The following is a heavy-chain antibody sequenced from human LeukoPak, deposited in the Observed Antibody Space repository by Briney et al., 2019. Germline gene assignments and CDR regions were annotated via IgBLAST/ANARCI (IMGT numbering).Heavy chain of an antibody. D-gene: IGHD5-24*01. V-gene: IGHV4-34*01. CDR2: INHSGST. J-gene: IGHJ5*02. CDR3: ARGLPPLRRDGYNDWFDP. CDR1: GGSFSGYY. Sequence: PSETLSLTCAVYGGSFSGYYWTWIRQPPGKGLGWIGEINHSGSTNYNPSLKSRVTISVDTSKNQFSLKLSSVTAADTAVYYCARGLPPLRRDGYNDWFDPWGQGTLVTVSS.